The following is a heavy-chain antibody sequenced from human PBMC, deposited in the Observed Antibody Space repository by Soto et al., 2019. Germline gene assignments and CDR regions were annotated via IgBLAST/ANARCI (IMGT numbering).Heavy chain of an antibody. CDR2: ISYDGSNK. V-gene: IGHV3-30*18. J-gene: IGHJ6*02. CDR3: AKEPTGDCSGGSCYFAGGMDV. D-gene: IGHD2-15*01. Sequence: KGLEWVSVISYDGSNKYYADSVKGRFTISRDNSKNTLYLQMNSLRAEDTAVYYCAKEPTGDCSGGSCYFAGGMDVWGQGTSVTVSS.